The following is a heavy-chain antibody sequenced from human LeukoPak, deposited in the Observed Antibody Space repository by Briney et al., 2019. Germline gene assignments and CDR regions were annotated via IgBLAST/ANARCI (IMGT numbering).Heavy chain of an antibody. Sequence: PSETLSLTCTVSGVSISSYYWNWIRQPPGKGLEWIGYIYYSGSTNYNPSLKSRVTISVDTSKNQFSLKLSSVTAADTAVYYCAREAPYCSSTSCPYYYYYYYMDVWGKGTTVTVSS. CDR1: GVSISSYY. J-gene: IGHJ6*03. D-gene: IGHD2-2*01. V-gene: IGHV4-59*01. CDR3: AREAPYCSSTSCPYYYYYYYMDV. CDR2: IYYSGST.